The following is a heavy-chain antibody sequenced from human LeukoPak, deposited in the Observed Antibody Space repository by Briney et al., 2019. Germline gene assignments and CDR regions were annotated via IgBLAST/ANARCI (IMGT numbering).Heavy chain of an antibody. D-gene: IGHD2-21*01. J-gene: IGHJ4*02. Sequence: GGSLRLSCAASGFTFSSYAMSWVRQAPGKGLEWVSAISGSGGSTYYADSVKGRFTISRDNSKNTLYLQMNSLRAEDTAVYYCANGDSQPTYYFDYWGQGTLVTVSS. V-gene: IGHV3-23*01. CDR3: ANGDSQPTYYFDY. CDR1: GFTFSSYA. CDR2: ISGSGGST.